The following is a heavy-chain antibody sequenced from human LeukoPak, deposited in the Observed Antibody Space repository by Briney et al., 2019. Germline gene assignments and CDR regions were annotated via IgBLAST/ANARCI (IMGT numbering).Heavy chain of an antibody. CDR1: GYTFSSYG. V-gene: IGHV1-18*01. D-gene: IGHD3-16*01. CDR3: AGLWGDPARV. J-gene: IGHJ6*02. Sequence: ASVKVSCKASGYTFSSYGISWVRQAPGQGLEWMGWISTFNGNTNYAQDLQGRVTMTKDTSTSTAYMELRSLGSDDTAVYYCAGLWGDPARVWGQGTTVTVSS. CDR2: ISTFNGNT.